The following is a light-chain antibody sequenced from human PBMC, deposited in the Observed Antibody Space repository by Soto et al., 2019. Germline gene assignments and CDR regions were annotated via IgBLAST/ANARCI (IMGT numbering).Light chain of an antibody. Sequence: DVVLTQSPLSLPVTLGQPASISCRSSQGLVFSDGNTYLNWFQQRPGQSPRRLIYKISQRDSGVPDRFSGSGSGTYFTLEITRXEAEDVGVYYCMQGTYWPYTFGQGTKVDIK. CDR3: MQGTYWPYT. J-gene: IGKJ2*01. CDR1: QGLVFSDGNTY. CDR2: KIS. V-gene: IGKV2-30*01.